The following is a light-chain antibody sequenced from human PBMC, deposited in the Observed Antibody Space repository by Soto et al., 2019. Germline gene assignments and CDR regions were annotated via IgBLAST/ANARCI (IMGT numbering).Light chain of an antibody. J-gene: IGLJ2*01. CDR1: SSDVGGYNY. CDR3: SSYGGSNSVNVV. Sequence: QSVLTQPPSASGSLGQSVTISCTGTSSDVGGYNYVSWYQQHPGKAPKLIIYEVTERPSGVPDRFSGSKSGNTASLTVFGLQAEDEADYYCSSYGGSNSVNVVFGGGTKLTVL. V-gene: IGLV2-8*01. CDR2: EVT.